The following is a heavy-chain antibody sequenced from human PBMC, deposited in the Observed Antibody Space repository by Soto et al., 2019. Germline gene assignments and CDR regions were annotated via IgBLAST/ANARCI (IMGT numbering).Heavy chain of an antibody. J-gene: IGHJ4*02. Sequence: PGGSLRLSCVASGFTFSSHWMHWVRLAPGKGLLWVSRVSGDGSVTNYADSVEGRLTISRDNAKNTLYLQMNSLRDEDTAIYFCTRAASGYGNFDSWGQGILVTVSS. V-gene: IGHV3-74*01. CDR3: TRAASGYGNFDS. D-gene: IGHD5-12*01. CDR1: GFTFSSHW. CDR2: VSGDGSVT.